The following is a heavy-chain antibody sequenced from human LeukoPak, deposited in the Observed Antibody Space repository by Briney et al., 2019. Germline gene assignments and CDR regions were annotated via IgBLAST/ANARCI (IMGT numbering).Heavy chain of an antibody. V-gene: IGHV1-69*13. CDR1: GGTFSSCA. CDR2: IIPIFGTA. CDR3: ARSLYSNYDRRHFDY. J-gene: IGHJ4*02. Sequence: ASVKVSCKASGGTFSSCAISWVRQAPGQGLEWMGGIIPIFGTANYAQKFQGRVTITADESTSTAYMELSSLRSEDTAVYYCARSLYSNYDRRHFDYWGQGTLVTVSS. D-gene: IGHD4-11*01.